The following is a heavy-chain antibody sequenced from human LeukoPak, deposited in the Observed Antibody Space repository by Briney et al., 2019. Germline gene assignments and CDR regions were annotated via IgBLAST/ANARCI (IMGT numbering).Heavy chain of an antibody. V-gene: IGHV4-59*08. J-gene: IGHJ4*02. Sequence: SETLSLTCTVSGGSISSYYWSWIRQPPGKGLEWIGSIYYSGSTYYNPSLKSRVTISVDTSKNQFSLKLSSVTAADTAVYYCARLDSGYGHYFDYWGQGTLVTVSS. CDR1: GGSISSYY. D-gene: IGHD5-12*01. CDR3: ARLDSGYGHYFDY. CDR2: IYYSGST.